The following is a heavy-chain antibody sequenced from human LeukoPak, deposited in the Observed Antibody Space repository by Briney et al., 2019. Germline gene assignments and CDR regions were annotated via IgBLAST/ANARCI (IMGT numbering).Heavy chain of an antibody. CDR3: ARGPGRAILTGYFWGRSTLVHAFDI. CDR2: IYDSGST. J-gene: IGHJ3*02. D-gene: IGHD3-9*01. Sequence: SETLSLTCTVSGGSISSSCYYWGWIRQPPGKGLEWFGGIYDSGSTHYNPSLKSRVTISVDTSKYHFSLKLSSVTAADTAVYYWARGPGRAILTGYFWGRSTLVHAFDIWGQGTMVTVSS. V-gene: IGHV4-39*02. CDR1: GGSISSSCYY.